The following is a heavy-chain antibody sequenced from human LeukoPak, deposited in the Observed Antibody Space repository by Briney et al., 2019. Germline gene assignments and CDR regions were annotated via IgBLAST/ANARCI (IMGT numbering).Heavy chain of an antibody. J-gene: IGHJ5*02. CDR2: IYHSGST. Sequence: PSETLSPTCAVSGYSISSGYYWGWIRQPPRKGLEWIGRIYHSGSTYYNPSLKSRVTISVDTSKNQFSLKLSSVTAADTAVYYCARRDGWFDPWGQGTLVTVSS. V-gene: IGHV4-38-2*01. D-gene: IGHD5-24*01. CDR1: GYSISSGYY. CDR3: ARRDGWFDP.